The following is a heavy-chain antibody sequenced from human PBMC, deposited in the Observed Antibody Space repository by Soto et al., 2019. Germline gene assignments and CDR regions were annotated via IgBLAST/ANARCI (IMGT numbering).Heavy chain of an antibody. CDR1: GFTFSSYS. Sequence: GGSLRLSCAASGFTFSSYSMNWVRQAPGKGLEWVSYISSSSSTIYYADSVKGRFTISRDNAKNSLYLQMNSLRAEDTAVYYCARRIPQQLGGAFDIWGQGTMVTVSS. V-gene: IGHV3-48*01. CDR3: ARRIPQQLGGAFDI. D-gene: IGHD6-6*01. J-gene: IGHJ3*02. CDR2: ISSSSSTI.